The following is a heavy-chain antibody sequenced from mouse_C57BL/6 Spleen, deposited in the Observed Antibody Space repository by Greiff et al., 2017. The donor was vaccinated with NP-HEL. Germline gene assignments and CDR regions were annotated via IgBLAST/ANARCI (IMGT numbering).Heavy chain of an antibody. CDR1: GYTFTSYW. V-gene: IGHV1-55*01. CDR2: IYPGSGST. D-gene: IGHD2-1*01. Sequence: QVQLQQPGAELVKPGASVKMSCKASGYTFTSYWITWVKQRPGQGLEWIGDIYPGSGSTNYIEKFKGKATLTVDTSSSTAYMQLSSLTSEDSAVYYCARKDLLNAMDYWGQGTSVTVSS. J-gene: IGHJ4*01. CDR3: ARKDLLNAMDY.